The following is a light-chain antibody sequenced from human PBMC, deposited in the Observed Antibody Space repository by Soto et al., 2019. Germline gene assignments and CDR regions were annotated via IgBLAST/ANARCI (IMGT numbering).Light chain of an antibody. V-gene: IGKV3-20*01. CDR2: GAS. J-gene: IGKJ2*01. Sequence: EIVLTQSPGTLSLSPGERATLSCRASQSVSSNYLGWYQQKPGQAPRLLIYGASTRATGIPDRFSGSGSGTDYTLTISGLQPDDFATYYCQQYKDYVYTFGQGTKVESK. CDR1: QSVSSNY. CDR3: QQYKDYVYT.